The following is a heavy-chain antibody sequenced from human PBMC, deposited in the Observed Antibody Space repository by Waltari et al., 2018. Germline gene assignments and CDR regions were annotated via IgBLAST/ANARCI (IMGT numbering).Heavy chain of an antibody. D-gene: IGHD3-16*01. V-gene: IGHV3-20*01. CDR2: INLNGGRT. CDR1: GFTFDDYG. CDR3: ARSESEGDRGMDV. J-gene: IGHJ6*02. Sequence: EVQLVESGGGVVRPGGSLRLSCAASGFTFDDYGMSWVRQALGKGGGWGTGINLNGGRTGYANTGKGRFTISRENAKNSLYLQRNSLRAEETALYHCARSESEGDRGMDVWGQGTTVTVSS.